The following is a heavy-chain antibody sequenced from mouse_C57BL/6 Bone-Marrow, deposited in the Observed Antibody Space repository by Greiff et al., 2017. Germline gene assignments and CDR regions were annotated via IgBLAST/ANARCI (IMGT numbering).Heavy chain of an antibody. J-gene: IGHJ2*01. Sequence: QVQLQQPGAELVKPGASVKLSCKASGYTFPSYWMQWVKQRPGQGLEWIGEIDPSDSYTTYNQKFKGKATLTVDTSSSTAYMQLSSLTSEDSAVYYCARETDDVYFDYWGQGTTLTVSS. CDR1: GYTFPSYW. CDR3: ARETDDVYFDY. V-gene: IGHV1-50*01. D-gene: IGHD2-12*01. CDR2: IDPSDSYT.